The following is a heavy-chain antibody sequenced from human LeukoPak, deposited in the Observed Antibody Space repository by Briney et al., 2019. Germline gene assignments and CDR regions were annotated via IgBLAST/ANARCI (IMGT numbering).Heavy chain of an antibody. J-gene: IGHJ4*02. Sequence: GGSLRLSCAAYGFTFKTYAMMWVRQAPGKGLEWVSAIGGDGVSRDYSDSVKGRFTISRDNSKNTLYLQMHSLRVEDTALYFCAKRVGGTPDNWGLGTLVTVSS. CDR2: IGGDGVSR. V-gene: IGHV3-23*01. D-gene: IGHD1-26*01. CDR3: AKRVGGTPDN. CDR1: GFTFKTYA.